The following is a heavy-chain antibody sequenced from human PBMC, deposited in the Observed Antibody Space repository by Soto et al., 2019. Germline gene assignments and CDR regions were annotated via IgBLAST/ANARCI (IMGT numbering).Heavy chain of an antibody. CDR1: VYTFTGNY. Sequence: ASVKVSCKASVYTFTGNYMHWVRQAPGQGLEWMGWINPNSGGTNYAQKFQGWVTMTRDTSISTAYMELSRLRSDDTAVYYCARDRDYVLDYWGQGTRVTVSS. D-gene: IGHD4-17*01. CDR3: ARDRDYVLDY. J-gene: IGHJ4*02. CDR2: INPNSGGT. V-gene: IGHV1-2*04.